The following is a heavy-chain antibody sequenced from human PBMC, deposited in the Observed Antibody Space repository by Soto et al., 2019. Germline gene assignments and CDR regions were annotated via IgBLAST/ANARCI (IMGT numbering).Heavy chain of an antibody. CDR3: ARDYDSSGDY. CDR2: IYYSGST. J-gene: IGHJ4*02. V-gene: IGHV4-39*01. Sequence: QLQLQESGPGLVKPSETLSLTCTVSGGSISTSSYYWGWIRQPPGKGLEWIGSIYYSGSTYYNPSLXXRVTIPLATPKTQSALKLSSVTAADTAVYYCARDYDSSGDYWGQGTLVTVSS. CDR1: GGSISTSSYY. D-gene: IGHD3-22*01.